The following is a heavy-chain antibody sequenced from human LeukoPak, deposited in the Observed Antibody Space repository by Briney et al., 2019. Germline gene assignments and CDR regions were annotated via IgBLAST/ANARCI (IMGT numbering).Heavy chain of an antibody. V-gene: IGHV3-30*18. CDR2: ISYDGSNK. CDR1: GFTFSNYG. Sequence: PGRSLRLSCAASGFTFSNYGMHWVRQAPGKGLEWVTLISYDGSNKYYADSVKGRFTISRDNSKNTLYLQMNSLRAEDTAVYYCAKDNRADWLCDYWGQGTLVTVSS. J-gene: IGHJ4*02. CDR3: AKDNRADWLCDY. D-gene: IGHD3/OR15-3a*01.